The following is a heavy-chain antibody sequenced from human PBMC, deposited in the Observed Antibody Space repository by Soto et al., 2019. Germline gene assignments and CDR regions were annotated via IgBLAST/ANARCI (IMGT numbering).Heavy chain of an antibody. V-gene: IGHV4-34*01. CDR3: ARGRLSLTGYYYYYYGMDV. J-gene: IGHJ6*02. CDR1: GGSFSCYY. CDR2: INHSGST. D-gene: IGHD3-9*01. Sequence: SETLSLTCAVYGGSFSCYYWIWIRQPPGKGLEWIGEINHSGSTNYNPSLKSRVTISVDTSKNQFSLKLSSVTAADTAVYYCARGRLSLTGYYYYYYGMDVWGQGTTVTVSS.